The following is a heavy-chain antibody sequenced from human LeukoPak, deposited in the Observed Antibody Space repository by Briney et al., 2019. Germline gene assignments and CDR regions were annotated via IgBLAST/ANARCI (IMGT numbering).Heavy chain of an antibody. CDR3: VRSLRSADF. Sequence: PGGSLRLSCAASGFSLSNYWMHWVRQAPRKGLMWVSQISPDGSQTFYADSVKGRFTISRDNAKNTLFLQMDGLRAEDTALYYCVRSLRSADFWGQGTLVAVSS. J-gene: IGHJ4*02. V-gene: IGHV3-74*01. CDR1: GFSLSNYW. CDR2: ISPDGSQT.